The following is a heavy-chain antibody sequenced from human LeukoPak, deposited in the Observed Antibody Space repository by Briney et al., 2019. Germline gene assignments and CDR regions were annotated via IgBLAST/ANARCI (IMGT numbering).Heavy chain of an antibody. CDR2: IIPIFGTA. CDR3: ARDGIAAGASNWFDP. CDR1: GGTFSSYA. D-gene: IGHD6-13*01. J-gene: IGHJ5*02. V-gene: IGHV1-69*05. Sequence: SVKVSCKASGGTFSSYAISWVRQAPGQGLEWMGGIIPIFGTANYAQKFQGRVTITTDESTSTAYMELSSLRSEDTAVYYCARDGIAAGASNWFDPWGQGTLVTVSS.